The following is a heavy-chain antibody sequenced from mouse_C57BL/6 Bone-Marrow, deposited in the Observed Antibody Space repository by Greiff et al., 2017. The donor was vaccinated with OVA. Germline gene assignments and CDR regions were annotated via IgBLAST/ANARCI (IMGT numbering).Heavy chain of an antibody. V-gene: IGHV1-50*01. J-gene: IGHJ4*01. CDR2: IDPSDSYT. CDR1: GYTFTSYW. Sequence: QVQLQQPGAELVKPGASVKLSCKASGYTFTSYWMQWVNQRPGQGLEWIGEIDPSDSYTNYNQKFKGKATLTVDTSSSTAYMQLSSLTSEDSAVYYCARPAFYAMDYWGQGTSVTVSS. CDR3: ARPAFYAMDY.